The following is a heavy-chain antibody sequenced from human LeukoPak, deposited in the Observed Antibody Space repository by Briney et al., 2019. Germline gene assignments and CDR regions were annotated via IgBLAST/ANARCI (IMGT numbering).Heavy chain of an antibody. CDR1: GGSISSSSYY. Sequence: SETLSLTCTVSGGSISSSSYYWGWIRQPPGKGLEWIGSIYYSGSTYYNPSLKSRVTISVDTSKNQFSLKLSSVTAADTAVYYCAREGYSCGWYRSWGQGTLVTVSS. CDR3: AREGYSCGWYRS. D-gene: IGHD6-19*01. V-gene: IGHV4-39*07. J-gene: IGHJ5*02. CDR2: IYYSGST.